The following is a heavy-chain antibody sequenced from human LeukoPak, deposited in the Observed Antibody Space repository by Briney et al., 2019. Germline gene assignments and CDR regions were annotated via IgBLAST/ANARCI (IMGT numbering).Heavy chain of an antibody. J-gene: IGHJ4*02. D-gene: IGHD5-12*01. CDR2: ISGSGGST. CDR1: GFTFSSYA. V-gene: IGHV3-23*01. CDR3: GRGRPRGYSGYVIDY. Sequence: GGSLRLSCAASGFTFSSYAMSWVRQAPGKGLEWVSAISGSGGSTYYADSVKGRFTISRDNAKNTLYLQMNSLRAEDTAAFYCGRGRPRGYSGYVIDYWGQGTPITVSS.